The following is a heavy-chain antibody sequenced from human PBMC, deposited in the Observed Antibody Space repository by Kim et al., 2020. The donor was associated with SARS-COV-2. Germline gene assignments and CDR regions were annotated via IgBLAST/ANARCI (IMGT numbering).Heavy chain of an antibody. CDR3: ARISYRQQWDNDY. Sequence: SETLSLTCTVSGDSVSNGDYYWSWLRQPPGKGREWIGYISHSGGHFYTSSLESRVSISVDTSNNLFSLNLTSVTAAATAFFYCARISYRQQWDNDYWG. CDR2: ISHSGGH. V-gene: IGHV4-30-4*01. J-gene: IGHJ4*01. D-gene: IGHD6-19*01. CDR1: GDSVSNGDYY.